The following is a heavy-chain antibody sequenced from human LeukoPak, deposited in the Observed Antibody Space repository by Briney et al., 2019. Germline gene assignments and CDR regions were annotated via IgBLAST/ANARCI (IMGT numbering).Heavy chain of an antibody. V-gene: IGHV3-23*01. J-gene: IGHJ4*02. CDR3: AKHHYDFWSGSIN. D-gene: IGHD3-3*01. CDR1: GFTFSSYA. CDR2: ISGSGGSA. Sequence: GGSLRLSCAASGFTFSSYAMSWVRQAPGKGLEWVSAISGSGGSAYYADSVKGRFTISRDNSKNTLYLQMNSLRAEDTAVYYCAKHHYDFWSGSINWGQGTLVTVSS.